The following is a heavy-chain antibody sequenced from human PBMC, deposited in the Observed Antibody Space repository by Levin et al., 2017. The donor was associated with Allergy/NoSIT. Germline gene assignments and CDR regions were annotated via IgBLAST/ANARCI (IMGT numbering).Heavy chain of an antibody. CDR3: ATSPHDSNNNGNFFHVHFES. V-gene: IGHV3-23*01. D-gene: IGHD1/OR15-1a*01. J-gene: IGHJ4*02. Sequence: GESLKISCAASGFTFSSYAMSWVRQVPGKGLEWVSVISGSGGSTYYAGSVRGRFTISRDNSKNKVFLQMTSLRAEDTAVYYCATSPHDSNNNGNFFHVHFESWGQGTLVAVSS. CDR2: ISGSGGST. CDR1: GFTFSSYA.